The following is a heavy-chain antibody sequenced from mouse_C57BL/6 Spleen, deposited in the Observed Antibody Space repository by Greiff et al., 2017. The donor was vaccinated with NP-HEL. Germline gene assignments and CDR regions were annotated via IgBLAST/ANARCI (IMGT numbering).Heavy chain of an antibody. CDR2: IDPSDSDT. Sequence: VQLQQPGAELVRPGSSVKLSCKASGYTFTSYWMHWVKQRPIQGLEWIGNIDPSDSDTHYNQKFKDKATLTVDKSSSTAYMQLSSLTSEDSAVYYCARGGSLSMDDWGQGTSVTVSS. D-gene: IGHD6-5*01. J-gene: IGHJ4*01. CDR3: ARGGSLSMDD. V-gene: IGHV1-52*01. CDR1: GYTFTSYW.